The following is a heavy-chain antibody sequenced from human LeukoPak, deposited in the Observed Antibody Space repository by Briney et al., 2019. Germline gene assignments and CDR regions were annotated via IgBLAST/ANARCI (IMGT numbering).Heavy chain of an antibody. D-gene: IGHD4-23*01. CDR3: AKSGADAGNAAAY. CDR2: ICRHNSTI. CDR1: GLTLCSYA. V-gene: IGHV3-48*04. Sequence: GGSQRLSCARSGLTLCSYAMRWARQAPGGGLEWVSHICRHNSTIYYAHSVRVRLPLSRHHAKHSLYLQMNSLRGEDTAVYYCAKSGADAGNAAAYWGQGTLVSVSS. J-gene: IGHJ4*02.